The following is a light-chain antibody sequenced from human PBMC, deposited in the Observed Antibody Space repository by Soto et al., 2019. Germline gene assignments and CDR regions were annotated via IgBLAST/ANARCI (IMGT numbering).Light chain of an antibody. CDR1: SSNIGSNY. J-gene: IGLJ1*01. CDR3: AAWDDSLSGRV. CDR2: RNN. Sequence: QPVLTQPPSASGTPGQRVTISCSGSSSNIGSNYVYWYQQLPGTAPKLLIYRNNQRPSGVPDRFSGSKSGTSASLAISGLLSEDDADYYCAAWDDSLSGRVFGTGTKLTVL. V-gene: IGLV1-47*01.